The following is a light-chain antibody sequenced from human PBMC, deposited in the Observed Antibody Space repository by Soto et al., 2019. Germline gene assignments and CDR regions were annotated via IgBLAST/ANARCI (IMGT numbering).Light chain of an antibody. V-gene: IGKV1-33*01. J-gene: IGKJ5*01. CDR3: QQYENLPT. CDR2: DAS. CDR1: QNIXXX. Sequence: DIQMTQSPSSLSASVGDRVTITXXXXQNIXXXXTWYQQKPGRAPKLLIYDASNLEAGVPSRFRGSGSGTDFTFTINRLQPEDIATYYCQQYENLPTFGQGTRLEIK.